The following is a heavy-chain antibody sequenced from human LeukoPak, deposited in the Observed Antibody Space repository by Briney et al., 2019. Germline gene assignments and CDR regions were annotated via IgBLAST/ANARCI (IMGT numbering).Heavy chain of an antibody. CDR2: IYHSGIT. V-gene: IGHV4-38-2*02. D-gene: IGHD6-19*01. CDR1: GYSIRSGFY. CDR3: AREGYSSGWSHFDY. Sequence: EPSETLSLTCSVSGYSIRSGFYWGWIRQSPGKGLEWIANIYHSGITYYTPSLKSRVTISVDTSKNQFSLKLSSVTAADTAVYYCAREGYSSGWSHFDYWGQGTLVTVSS. J-gene: IGHJ4*02.